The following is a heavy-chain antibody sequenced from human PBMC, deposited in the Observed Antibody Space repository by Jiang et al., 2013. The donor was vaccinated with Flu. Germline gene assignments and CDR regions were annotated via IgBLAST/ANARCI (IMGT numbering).Heavy chain of an antibody. CDR1: GGSISSYY. CDR2: IYSSGST. J-gene: IGHJ3*02. V-gene: IGHV4-59*08. Sequence: KPSETLSLTCTVSGGSISSYYWSWIRQPPGKGLDWIGYIYSSGSTNYNPSLKSRVTISVDTSKNQFSLSLSSVTAADTAVYYCARHRDDGSAYYTFDIWGQGTMVTVSS. D-gene: IGHD3-22*01. CDR3: ARHRDDGSAYYTFDI.